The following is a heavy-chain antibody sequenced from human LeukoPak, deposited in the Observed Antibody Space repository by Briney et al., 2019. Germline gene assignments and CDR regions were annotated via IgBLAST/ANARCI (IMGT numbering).Heavy chain of an antibody. CDR3: ARATNWFDP. Sequence: ASVKVSCKASGYTFTSYDINWVRQAPGQRLEWMGWINAGNGNTKYSQKFQGRVTITRDTSASIVYMELSSLRSEDTAVYYCARATNWFDPWGQGTLVTVSS. CDR2: INAGNGNT. CDR1: GYTFTSYD. V-gene: IGHV1-3*01. J-gene: IGHJ5*02.